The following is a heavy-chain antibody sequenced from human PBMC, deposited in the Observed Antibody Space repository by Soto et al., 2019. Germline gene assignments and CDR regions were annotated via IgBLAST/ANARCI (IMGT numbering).Heavy chain of an antibody. CDR2: IDPSDSYT. Sequence: GESLKISCKGSGYSFTSYWISWVRQMPGKGLEWMGRIDPSDSYTNYSPSFQGHVTISADKSISTAYLQWSSLKASDTAMYYCARIRYDSSGPAPYYFDYWGQGTLVTVSS. V-gene: IGHV5-10-1*01. J-gene: IGHJ4*02. CDR3: ARIRYDSSGPAPYYFDY. D-gene: IGHD3-22*01. CDR1: GYSFTSYW.